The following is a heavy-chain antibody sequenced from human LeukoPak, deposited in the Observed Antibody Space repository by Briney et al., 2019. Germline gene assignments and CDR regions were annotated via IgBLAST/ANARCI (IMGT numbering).Heavy chain of an antibody. CDR3: ARGSTRPSFAARPHYDYYYMDV. J-gene: IGHJ6*03. Sequence: SQTLSLTSANSGDSVSSNSAAWNCLRQSPSRGLEWLGRTYYRSKWYSDYAVSVKSRITINPDTSKNQFSLQLNSVTPEDTAVYYCARGSTRPSFAARPHYDYYYMDVWGKGTTVTVSS. CDR1: GDSVSSNSAA. CDR2: TYYRSKWYS. D-gene: IGHD6-6*01. V-gene: IGHV6-1*01.